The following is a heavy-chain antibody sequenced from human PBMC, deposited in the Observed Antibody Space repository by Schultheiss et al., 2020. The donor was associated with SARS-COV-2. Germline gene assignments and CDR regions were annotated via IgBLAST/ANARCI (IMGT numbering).Heavy chain of an antibody. Sequence: ASVKVSCKASGYTFTSYGISWVRQAPGQGLEWMGWISAYNGNTNYAQKLQGRVTMTTDTSTSTAYMELSSLRSEDTAVYYCARGGVGSPTSYYYGMDVWGQGTTVTVSS. CDR1: GYTFTSYG. J-gene: IGHJ6*02. CDR3: ARGGVGSPTSYYYGMDV. V-gene: IGHV1-18*01. D-gene: IGHD2-8*01. CDR2: ISAYNGNT.